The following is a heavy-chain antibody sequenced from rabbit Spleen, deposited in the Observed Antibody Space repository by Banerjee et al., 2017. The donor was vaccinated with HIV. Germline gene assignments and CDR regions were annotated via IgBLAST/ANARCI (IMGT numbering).Heavy chain of an antibody. Sequence: QEQLEESGGDLVKPEGSLALTCTASGFSFSDRDVMCWVRQAPGKGLQWIACINTYTGKAVYATWAKGRFTISRTSSTTVTLQMTSLTAADTATYFCARDGAGGSYFALWGQGTLVTVS. CDR1: GFSFSDRDV. J-gene: IGHJ3*01. CDR3: ARDGAGGSYFAL. CDR2: INTYTGKA. V-gene: IGHV1S45*01. D-gene: IGHD8-1*01.